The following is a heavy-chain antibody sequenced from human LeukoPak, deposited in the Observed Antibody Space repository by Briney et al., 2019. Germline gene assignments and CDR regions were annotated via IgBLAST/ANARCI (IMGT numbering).Heavy chain of an antibody. CDR3: ARHIMGARLDY. V-gene: IGHV3-11*03. J-gene: IGHJ4*02. CDR2: ISYSSSHT. Sequence: GGSLRLSCAASGFTFSDYYMSWICQAPGKGLEWVSYISYSSSHTNYADSVKGRFTISRDNAKNSLYLQMNSLRAEDTAVYYCARHIMGARLDYWGQGTLVTVSS. D-gene: IGHD1-26*01. CDR1: GFTFSDYY.